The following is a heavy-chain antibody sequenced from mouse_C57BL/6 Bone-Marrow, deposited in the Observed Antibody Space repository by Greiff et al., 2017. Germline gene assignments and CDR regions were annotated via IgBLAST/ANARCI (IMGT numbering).Heavy chain of an antibody. CDR1: GFTFSDYY. V-gene: IGHV5-16*01. D-gene: IGHD2-3*01. CDR2: INYDGSST. Sequence: EVKVVESEGGLVQPGSSMKLSSTASGFTFSDYYMAWVRQVPEKGLEWVANINYDGSSTYYLDSLKSRFIISRDNAKNILYLQMSSLKSEDTATYYCAREGLLSYYFDYWGQGTTLTVSS. CDR3: AREGLLSYYFDY. J-gene: IGHJ2*01.